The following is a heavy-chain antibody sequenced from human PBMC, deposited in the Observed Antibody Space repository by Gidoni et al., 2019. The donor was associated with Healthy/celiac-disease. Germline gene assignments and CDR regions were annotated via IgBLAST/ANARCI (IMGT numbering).Heavy chain of an antibody. D-gene: IGHD2-15*01. CDR2: IYYSGST. CDR3: ATPPKAAYYFDY. V-gene: IGHV4-39*01. CDR1: GGSISSSSYY. Sequence: QLQLQESGPGLVKPSEPLSLTCTVSGGSISSSSYYWGWIRQPPGKGLEWIGSIYYSGSTYYNPSLKSRVTISVDTSKNQFSLKLSSVTAADTAVYYCATPPKAAYYFDYWGQGTLVTVSS. J-gene: IGHJ4*02.